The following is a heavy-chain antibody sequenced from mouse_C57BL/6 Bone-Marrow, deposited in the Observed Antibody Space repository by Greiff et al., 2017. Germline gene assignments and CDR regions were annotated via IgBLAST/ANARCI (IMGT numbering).Heavy chain of an antibody. V-gene: IGHV7-3*01. D-gene: IGHD2-3*01. J-gene: IGHJ2*01. Sequence: EVKVVESGGGLVQPGGSLSLSCAASGFTFTDYYMSWVRQPPGKALEWLGFIRNKANGYTTEYSASVKGRFTISRDNSQSILYLQMKALGAEDSATYYCDRYRRLLPFDYWGKGTTLTVSS. CDR2: IRNKANGYTT. CDR1: GFTFTDYY. CDR3: DRYRRLLPFDY.